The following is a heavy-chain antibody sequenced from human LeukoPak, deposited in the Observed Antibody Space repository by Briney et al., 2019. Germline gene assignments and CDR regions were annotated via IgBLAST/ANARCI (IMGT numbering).Heavy chain of an antibody. V-gene: IGHV3-7*04. J-gene: IGHJ4*02. Sequence: GGSLRLSCAASGFTFSSSSMSWVRQAPGKGLEWVANIKEDGAEKNYVNSVKGRFTVSRDNAKNSLFLEMNSLRAEDTALYYCVRRAWLEYWGQGIPVTVSS. CDR1: GFTFSSSS. CDR2: IKEDGAEK. CDR3: VRRAWLEY.